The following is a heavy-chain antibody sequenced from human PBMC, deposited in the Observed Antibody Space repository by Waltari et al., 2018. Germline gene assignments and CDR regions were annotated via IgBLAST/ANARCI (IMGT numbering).Heavy chain of an antibody. CDR1: GYSFTSYW. CDR2: IDSGNTDT. J-gene: IGHJ2*01. V-gene: IGHV5-51*01. Sequence: EVQLVQSGAEVKQHGESLKISCKGSGYSFTSYWIGCVRQMPGKGLEWMGIIDSGNTDTRHSPSLQRQVTISADKSISTAYLQWGSRKASDTAMYYCARQLGYCTNGVCYTGWYFDRWGRGTLVTVSS. CDR3: ARQLGYCTNGVCYTGWYFDR. D-gene: IGHD2-8*01.